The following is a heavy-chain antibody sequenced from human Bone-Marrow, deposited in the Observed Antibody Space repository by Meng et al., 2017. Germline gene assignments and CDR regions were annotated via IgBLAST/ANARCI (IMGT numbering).Heavy chain of an antibody. Sequence: SETLSLTVTVPGCPISSGGYYWSWIRQHPGKGLEWIGYIYYSGSTYYNPSLKSRVTISVDTSKNQFSPKLSSVTAADTAVYYCARWSDNYYYSGMDVWGQGTTVTVSS. J-gene: IGHJ6*02. V-gene: IGHV4-31*03. CDR3: ARWSDNYYYSGMDV. D-gene: IGHD2-15*01. CDR1: GCPISSGGYY. CDR2: IYYSGST.